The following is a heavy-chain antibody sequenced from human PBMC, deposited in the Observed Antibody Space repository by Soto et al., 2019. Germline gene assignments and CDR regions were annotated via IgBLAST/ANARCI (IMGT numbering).Heavy chain of an antibody. J-gene: IGHJ1*01. Sequence: GGSLRLSCAASGFTFSSYAMSWVRQAPGKGLEWVSAISGSGGSTYYADSVKGRFTISRDNSKNTLYLQMNSRRAEDTAVYYCAKDYQVYYYDSSGPEYFQHWGQGTLVTVSS. CDR3: AKDYQVYYYDSSGPEYFQH. D-gene: IGHD3-22*01. V-gene: IGHV3-23*01. CDR2: ISGSGGST. CDR1: GFTFSSYA.